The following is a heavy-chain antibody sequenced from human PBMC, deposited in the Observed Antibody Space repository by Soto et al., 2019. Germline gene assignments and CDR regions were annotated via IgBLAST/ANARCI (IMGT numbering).Heavy chain of an antibody. Sequence: EVQLVESGGGLVQPGGSLRLSCAASGFTFSSYSMNWVRQAPGKGLEWVSYISSSSSTIYYADSVKGRFTISRDNAKNSLYRQMNGLRAEDTAVYYCARVFVQWLVYYYYGMDVWGQGSTVTVSS. V-gene: IGHV3-48*01. CDR3: ARVFVQWLVYYYYGMDV. J-gene: IGHJ6*02. CDR2: ISSSSSTI. CDR1: GFTFSSYS. D-gene: IGHD6-19*01.